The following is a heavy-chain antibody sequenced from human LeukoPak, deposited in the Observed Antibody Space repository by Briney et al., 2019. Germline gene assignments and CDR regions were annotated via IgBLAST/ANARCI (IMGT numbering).Heavy chain of an antibody. CDR1: GFTFSSYA. D-gene: IGHD3-3*01. J-gene: IGHJ4*02. Sequence: HPGGSLRLSCAASGFTFSSYAMHWVRQAPGKGLEWVAVISYDGSNKYYADSVKGRFTISRDNSKNTLYLQMNSLRAEDTAVYYCAKHASGGWSGYYTLDYWGQGTLVTVSS. CDR2: ISYDGSNK. V-gene: IGHV3-30-3*02. CDR3: AKHASGGWSGYYTLDY.